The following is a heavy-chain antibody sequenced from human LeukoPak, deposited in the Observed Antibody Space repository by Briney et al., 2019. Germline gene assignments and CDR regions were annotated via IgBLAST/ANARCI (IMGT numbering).Heavy chain of an antibody. D-gene: IGHD4-17*01. Sequence: SETLSLTCAVYGGSFSGYYWSWIRQPPGEGLEWIGEINHSGSTNYNPSLKSRVTISVDTSKNQFSLKLSSVTAADTAVYYCARGLRNYYYYYGMDVWGQGTTVTVSS. CDR3: ARGLRNYYYYYGMDV. CDR1: GGSFSGYY. J-gene: IGHJ6*02. V-gene: IGHV4-34*01. CDR2: INHSGST.